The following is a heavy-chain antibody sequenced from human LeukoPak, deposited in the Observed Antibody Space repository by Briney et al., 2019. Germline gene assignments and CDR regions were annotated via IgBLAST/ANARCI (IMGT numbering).Heavy chain of an antibody. CDR2: IGAHNGNT. Sequence: ASVKVSCKASGYTFTNYSISWVRQAPGQGLEWMGWIGAHNGNTNYAQKLQGRVTMTTDTSTTTAYMELRSLRSDDTAVYYCARVEDRDYVWGSYRLADYWGQGTLVTVSS. CDR3: ARVEDRDYVWGSYRLADY. V-gene: IGHV1-18*04. D-gene: IGHD3-16*02. CDR1: GYTFTNYS. J-gene: IGHJ4*02.